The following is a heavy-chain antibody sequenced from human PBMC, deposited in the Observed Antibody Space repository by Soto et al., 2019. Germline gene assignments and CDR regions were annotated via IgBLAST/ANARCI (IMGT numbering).Heavy chain of an antibody. J-gene: IGHJ4*02. V-gene: IGHV1-69*04. CDR2: IIAIHGIA. Sequence: GASVKVSCKASGGTLSSYTISWVRQAPGQGLEWMGRIIAIHGIAKYAQKFQGRVTITRDTSASTAYMELSSLRSEDTAVYYCARDRQRDSLVRYSGSSPTPDYWGQGTLVTVSS. CDR1: GGTLSSYT. CDR3: ARDRQRDSLVRYSGSSPTPDY. D-gene: IGHD6-6*01.